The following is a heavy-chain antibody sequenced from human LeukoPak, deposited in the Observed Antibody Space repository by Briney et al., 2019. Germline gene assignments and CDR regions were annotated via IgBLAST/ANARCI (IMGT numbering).Heavy chain of an antibody. CDR3: AREGSSGYYSNP. J-gene: IGHJ5*02. V-gene: IGHV3-21*01. CDR2: ISSSSSYI. Sequence: PGGSLRLSCAASGFTFSSYSMNWVRQAPGKGLEWISSISSSSSYIYYADSVKGRFTIPRDNAKNSLYLQMNSLRAEDTAVYYCAREGSSGYYSNPWGQGTLVTVSS. CDR1: GFTFSSYS. D-gene: IGHD3-22*01.